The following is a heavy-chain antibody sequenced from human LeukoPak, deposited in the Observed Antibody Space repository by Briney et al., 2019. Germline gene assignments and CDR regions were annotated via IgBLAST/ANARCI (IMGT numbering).Heavy chain of an antibody. D-gene: IGHD4-17*01. V-gene: IGHV3-11*01. CDR1: GFTFSDYY. CDR2: ISSSGSTI. Sequence: GGSLRLSCAASGFTFSDYYMSWIRQAPGKGLEWVSYISSSGSTIYYADSVKGRFTISRDNAKNSLYLQMNSLRAEDTALYYCAKDYGDSVRASYYFDYWGQGTLVTVSS. CDR3: AKDYGDSVRASYYFDY. J-gene: IGHJ4*02.